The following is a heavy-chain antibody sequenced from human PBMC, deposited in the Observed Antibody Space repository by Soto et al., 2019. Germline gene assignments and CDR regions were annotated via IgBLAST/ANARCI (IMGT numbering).Heavy chain of an antibody. J-gene: IGHJ4*02. Sequence: SLRLSCAASGFTFSSYELNWVRQAPGKGREWGSYISSSGSTIYYADSVTGRFTISRDNAKNSLYLQMNSLRAEETAVYYCERAKGYSCYDFHYWGQGTLVTVSS. D-gene: IGHD5-12*01. CDR2: ISSSGSTI. CDR3: ERAKGYSCYDFHY. V-gene: IGHV3-48*03. CDR1: GFTFSSYE.